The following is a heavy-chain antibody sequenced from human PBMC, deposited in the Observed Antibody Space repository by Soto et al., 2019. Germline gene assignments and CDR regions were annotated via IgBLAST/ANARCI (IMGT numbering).Heavy chain of an antibody. CDR2: IIPTFGAA. V-gene: IGHV1-69*13. CDR1: GGTFSSDA. J-gene: IGHJ6*02. Sequence: AASVKVSCKASGGTFSSDAISWVRQAPGQGLEWMGGIIPTFGAANYAQKFQGRVTMTADESTRTAYMDLSSLRSDDTAVYYCARSPRAGYHYGMDVWGQGTTVTVSS. CDR3: ARSPRAGYHYGMDV.